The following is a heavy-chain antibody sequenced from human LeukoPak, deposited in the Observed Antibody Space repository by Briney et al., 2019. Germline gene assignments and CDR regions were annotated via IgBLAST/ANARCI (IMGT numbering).Heavy chain of an antibody. D-gene: IGHD4-23*01. CDR2: IYWDDDK. CDR3: AHRRPVGPFDY. Sequence: SGPVLVKPTETLTLTCTVSGFSLSNARMGGSWIRQPPGKALEWLALIYWDDDKRYSPSLKSRLTITKDTSKNQVVLTMTNMDPVDTATYYCAHRRPVGPFDYWGQGALVTVSS. CDR1: GFSLSNARMG. V-gene: IGHV2-5*08. J-gene: IGHJ4*02.